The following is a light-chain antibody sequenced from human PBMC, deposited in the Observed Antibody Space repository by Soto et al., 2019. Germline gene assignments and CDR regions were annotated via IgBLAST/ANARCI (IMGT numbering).Light chain of an antibody. J-gene: IGKJ4*01. Sequence: EISMTQSPSTLSVSPGERATLSCRASQSVSSNLAWYQQKPGQAPRLLIYGESTRATGVPARFSGSGSGTEFTLIISSLQSEDFEVYYCQQYNNWPLTFGGGTKVDIK. CDR2: GES. CDR1: QSVSSN. CDR3: QQYNNWPLT. V-gene: IGKV3-15*01.